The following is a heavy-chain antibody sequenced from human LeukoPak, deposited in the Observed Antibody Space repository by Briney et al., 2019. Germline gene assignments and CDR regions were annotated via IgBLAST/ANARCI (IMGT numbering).Heavy chain of an antibody. J-gene: IGHJ4*02. CDR1: GFTFSSYS. CDR2: ISGSGGST. Sequence: PGGSLRLSCTASGFTFSSYSMNWVRQAPGKGLEWVSAISGSGGSTYYADSVKGRFTISRDNSKNTLYLQMNSLRAEDTAVYYCAKDDSSGYYSSFDYWGQGTLVTVSS. D-gene: IGHD3-22*01. V-gene: IGHV3-23*01. CDR3: AKDDSSGYYSSFDY.